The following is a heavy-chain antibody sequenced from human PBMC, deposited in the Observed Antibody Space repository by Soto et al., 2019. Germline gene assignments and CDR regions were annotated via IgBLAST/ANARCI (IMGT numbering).Heavy chain of an antibody. J-gene: IGHJ4*02. CDR3: ARDYYKYYDSSGYYRSPAY. CDR1: QFTFIHYY. V-gene: IGHV3-11*04. D-gene: IGHD3-22*01. CDR2: IISSGSTI. Sequence: RGSPRLSSPASQFTFIHYYMSWIRQAPGKGLEWVSYIISSGSTIYYADSVKGRFTISRDNSRNKLFLQMNSLRAEDTAVYYCARDYYKYYDSSGYYRSPAYWGQGTLVTVSS.